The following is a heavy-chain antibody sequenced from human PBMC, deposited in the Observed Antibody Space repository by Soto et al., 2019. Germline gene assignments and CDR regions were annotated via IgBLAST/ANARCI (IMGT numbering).Heavy chain of an antibody. CDR1: GGSISSGGYY. V-gene: IGHV4-31*03. Sequence: SETLSLTCTVSGGSISSGGYYWSWIRQHPGKGLEWIGYIYYSGSTYYNPSLKSRVTISVDTSKNQFSLKLSSVTAADTAVYYCASSPYGSGSYYNVHFDYWGQGTLVTVSS. CDR3: ASSPYGSGSYYNVHFDY. J-gene: IGHJ4*02. CDR2: IYYSGST. D-gene: IGHD3-10*01.